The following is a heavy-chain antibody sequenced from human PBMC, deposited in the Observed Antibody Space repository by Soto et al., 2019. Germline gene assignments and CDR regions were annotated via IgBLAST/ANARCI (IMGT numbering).Heavy chain of an antibody. CDR2: ISGSGGST. D-gene: IGHD4-17*01. Sequence: GGSLRLSCAASGFTFSSYAMSWVRQAPGKGLEWVSAISGSGGSTYYADSVKGRFTISRDNSKNTRYLQMNSLRAEETAVYYCAAATVTTPGGIFDYYYYYMDVWGKGTTVTVSS. CDR1: GFTFSSYA. CDR3: AAATVTTPGGIFDYYYYYMDV. J-gene: IGHJ6*03. V-gene: IGHV3-23*01.